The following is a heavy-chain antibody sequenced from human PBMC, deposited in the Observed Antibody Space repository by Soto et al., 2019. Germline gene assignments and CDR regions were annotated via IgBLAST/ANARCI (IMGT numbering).Heavy chain of an antibody. CDR3: AKGDNLGPKTGYAFDP. CDR1: GDSVSSNTSS. Sequence: SQTLSLTFAISGDSVSSNTSSWNCTSQSPSRGLEWLGRTYFRSKLYNDYAVSVKSRIIINPDTSNNQFSLQLNSVTPEDTAVYFCAKGDNLGPKTGYAFDPWGQGIMVTVSS. J-gene: IGHJ5*02. CDR2: TYFRSKLYN. V-gene: IGHV6-1*01. D-gene: IGHD5-12*01.